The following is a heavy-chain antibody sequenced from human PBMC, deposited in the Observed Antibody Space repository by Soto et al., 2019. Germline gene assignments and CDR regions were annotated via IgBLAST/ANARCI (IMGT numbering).Heavy chain of an antibody. Sequence: QVQLVQSGAEVKKPGASVKVSCKASGYTFTSYAMHWVRQAPGQRLEWMGWINAGNGNTKYSQQFQGRVTITRDTSASTADMELSSLRSEDTAVYYCARVYCGGDCYPTSSFDYWGQGTLVTVSS. CDR1: GYTFTSYA. CDR3: ARVYCGGDCYPTSSFDY. J-gene: IGHJ4*02. V-gene: IGHV1-3*01. CDR2: INAGNGNT. D-gene: IGHD2-21*02.